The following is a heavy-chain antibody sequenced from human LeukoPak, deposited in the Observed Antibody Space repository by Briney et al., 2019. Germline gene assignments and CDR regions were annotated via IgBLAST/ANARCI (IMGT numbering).Heavy chain of an antibody. CDR3: ARQMAVGATTVWFDP. CDR2: IYYSGST. V-gene: IGHV4-39*01. D-gene: IGHD1-26*01. J-gene: IGHJ5*02. Sequence: SETLSLTCTVSGGSISSSSYYWGWIRQPPGKGLEWIGSIYYSGSTYYNPSLKSRVTISVDTSKNQFSLKLSSVTAADTAVYYCARQMAVGATTVWFDPWGQGTLVTVSS. CDR1: GGSISSSSYY.